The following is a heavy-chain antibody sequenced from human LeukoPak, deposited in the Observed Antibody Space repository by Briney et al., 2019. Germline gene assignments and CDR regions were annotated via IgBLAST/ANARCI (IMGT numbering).Heavy chain of an antibody. CDR1: GGTFSSYA. CDR3: ARGIGYDSPVPYYFDY. V-gene: IGHV1-69*13. D-gene: IGHD5-12*01. Sequence: SVKVSCKASGGTFSSYAISWVRQAPGQGLEWMGGIIPIFGTANYAQKFQGRVTITADESTSTAYMELSSLRSEDTAVYYCARGIGYDSPVPYYFDYWGQGTLVTVSS. J-gene: IGHJ4*02. CDR2: IIPIFGTA.